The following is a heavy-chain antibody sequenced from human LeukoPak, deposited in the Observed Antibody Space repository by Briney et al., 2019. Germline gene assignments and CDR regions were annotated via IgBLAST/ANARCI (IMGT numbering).Heavy chain of an antibody. CDR1: GYTFTSYD. Sequence: SVKVSCKASGYTFTSYDINWVRQATGQGLEWMGWMNPNSGNTGYAQKFQGRVTMTRNTSISTAYMELSGLRSDDTAVYYCATPSQYGNFDYWGQGTLVTVSS. CDR3: ATPSQYGNFDY. J-gene: IGHJ4*02. CDR2: MNPNSGNT. V-gene: IGHV1-8*01. D-gene: IGHD2-2*01.